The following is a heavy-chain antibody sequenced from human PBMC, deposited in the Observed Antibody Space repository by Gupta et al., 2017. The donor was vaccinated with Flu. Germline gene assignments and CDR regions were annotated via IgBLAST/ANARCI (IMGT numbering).Heavy chain of an antibody. CDR1: GYPCAWYA. D-gene: IGHD7-27*01. CDR2: IHGGDGRT. CDR3: ARNRGTGDLDH. Sequence: QVQLVQSGAEVRKPGASVKISCDTSGYPCAWYAVHWVRQAPGQRPEWMGWIHGGDGRTEYSQKFQGRFTITRDTSASTAHMELSRLRFEDTAIYYCARNRGTGDLDHWGQGTLVTVSS. J-gene: IGHJ4*01. V-gene: IGHV1-3*01.